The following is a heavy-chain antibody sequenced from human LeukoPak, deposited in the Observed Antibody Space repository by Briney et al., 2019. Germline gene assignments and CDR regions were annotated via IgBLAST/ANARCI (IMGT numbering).Heavy chain of an antibody. V-gene: IGHV3-53*01. CDR1: GFSVSGNY. D-gene: IGHD1-14*01. CDR3: ATKGLMITGTSFDY. Sequence: GGSLRLSCAASGFSVSGNYMSWVRQAPGKGLEWVSVIYTGGSTYYAGSVKGRFTISRDNAKNTLYLQIKSLRAEDTAVYYCATKGLMITGTSFDYWGQGTLVSVSS. CDR2: IYTGGST. J-gene: IGHJ4*02.